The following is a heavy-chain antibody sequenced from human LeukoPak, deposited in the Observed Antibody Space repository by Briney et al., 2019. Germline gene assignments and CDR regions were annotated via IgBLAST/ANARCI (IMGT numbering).Heavy chain of an antibody. CDR3: ARQYCSGGSCYSRAPYRYFDY. CDR1: GESFSGYY. V-gene: IGHV4-34*01. D-gene: IGHD2-15*01. Sequence: PSETLSLPCAVYGESFSGYYWSWIHQPPGKGLEWIGEINHSGSTNYNPSLKSRVTISVDTSKNQFSLKLSSVPAADTAVYYCARQYCSGGSCYSRAPYRYFDYWGQGTLVTVSS. CDR2: INHSGST. J-gene: IGHJ4*02.